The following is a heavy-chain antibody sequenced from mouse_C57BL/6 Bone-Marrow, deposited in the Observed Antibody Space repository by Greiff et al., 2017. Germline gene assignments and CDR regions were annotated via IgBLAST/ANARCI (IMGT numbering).Heavy chain of an antibody. CDR2: IDPENGDT. J-gene: IGHJ3*01. Sequence: EVKLVESGAELVRPGASVKLSCTASGFNIKDDYMHWVKQRPEQGLEWIGWIDPENGDTEYASKFQGKATITADTSSHPAYLQLSSLTSEDTAVYYCTPHYYGSSSAWFAYWGQGTLVTVSA. D-gene: IGHD1-1*01. CDR1: GFNIKDDY. CDR3: TPHYYGSSSAWFAY. V-gene: IGHV14-4*01.